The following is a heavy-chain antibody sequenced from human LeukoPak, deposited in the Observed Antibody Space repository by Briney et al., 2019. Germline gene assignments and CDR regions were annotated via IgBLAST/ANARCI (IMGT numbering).Heavy chain of an antibody. CDR2: INSDGSST. CDR3: ARGSGWFYFDY. D-gene: IGHD6-19*01. J-gene: IGHJ4*02. CDR1: GFTFSSYW. V-gene: IGHV3-74*01. Sequence: GGSLRLSCAASGFTFSSYWMHWVRQAPGKGLVWVSRINSDGSSTSYVDSVKGRFTISRDNAKNTLYLQMNSLRAEDTAVYYCARGSGWFYFDYWGQGTLVTVSS.